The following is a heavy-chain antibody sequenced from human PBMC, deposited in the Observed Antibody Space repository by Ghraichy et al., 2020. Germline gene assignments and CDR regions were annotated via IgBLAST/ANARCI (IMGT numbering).Heavy chain of an antibody. CDR2: IYYSGST. D-gene: IGHD1-7*01. CDR3: ARFRDGTTGFDI. J-gene: IGHJ3*02. V-gene: IGHV4-59*01. CDR1: GGSISSYY. Sequence: SETLSLTCTVSGGSISSYYWSWIRQPPGKGLEWIGYIYYSGSTDYNPSLKSRVTISVDTSKNQFSLKLSSVTAADTAVYYCARFRDGTTGFDIWGQGTMVTVSS.